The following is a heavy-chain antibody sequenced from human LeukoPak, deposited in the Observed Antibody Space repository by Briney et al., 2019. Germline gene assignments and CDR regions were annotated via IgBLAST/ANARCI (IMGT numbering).Heavy chain of an antibody. CDR3: ARELVSQLTDY. CDR2: IYYSGNT. D-gene: IGHD3-9*01. V-gene: IGHV4-31*03. CDR1: GGSISSGGYY. Sequence: PSETLSLTCTVSGGSISSGGYYWSWIRQPPGKSLEWIGHIYYSGNTYYNPSLKSRVTISLDASKNQCSLKLSSVTVADTAVYYCARELVSQLTDYWGQGTLVTVSS. J-gene: IGHJ4*02.